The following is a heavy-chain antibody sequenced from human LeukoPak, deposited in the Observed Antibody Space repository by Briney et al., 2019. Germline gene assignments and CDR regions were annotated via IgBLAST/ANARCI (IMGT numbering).Heavy chain of an antibody. CDR3: ARSQSLGY. CDR2: IKHDGSDK. J-gene: IGHJ4*02. V-gene: IGHV3-7*04. CDR1: GFTFSSYW. Sequence: GGSLRLSCAASGFTFSSYWMSWVRQAPGKGLEWVANIKHDGSDKYYVDSVKGRFTISRDNAENSLYLQMNSLRAVDTAMYYCARSQSLGYWGQGTLVTVSS.